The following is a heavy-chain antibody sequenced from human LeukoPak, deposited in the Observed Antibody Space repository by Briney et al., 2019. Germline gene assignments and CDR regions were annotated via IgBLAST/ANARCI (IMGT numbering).Heavy chain of an antibody. CDR1: GGSFSGYY. V-gene: IGHV4-4*07. Sequence: SETLSLTCAVYGGSFSGYYWSWIRQPAGKGLEWIGRIYTSGSTNYNPSLKSRVTMSVDTSKNQFSLKLSSVTAADTAVYYCARDTHYYDSSGYFTLDYWGQGTLVTVSS. J-gene: IGHJ4*02. D-gene: IGHD3-22*01. CDR3: ARDTHYYDSSGYFTLDY. CDR2: IYTSGST.